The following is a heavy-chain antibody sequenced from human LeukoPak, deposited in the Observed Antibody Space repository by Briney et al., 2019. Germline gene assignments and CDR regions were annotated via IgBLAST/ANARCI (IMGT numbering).Heavy chain of an antibody. CDR2: INSDGSST. V-gene: IGHV3-74*01. Sequence: GGSMRLSCAASGFTFSSYWMHWVRQAPGKGLVWVSRINSDGSSTSYADSVKGRFTISRDNAKNTLYLQMNSLRAEDTAVYYCARVVSGFNWFDPWGQGTLVTVSS. J-gene: IGHJ5*02. CDR1: GFTFSSYW. D-gene: IGHD5-12*01. CDR3: ARVVSGFNWFDP.